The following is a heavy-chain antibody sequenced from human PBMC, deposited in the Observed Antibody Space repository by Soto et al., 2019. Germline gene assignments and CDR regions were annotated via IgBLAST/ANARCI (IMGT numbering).Heavy chain of an antibody. Sequence: EVQLVESGGGLIQPGGSLRLSCAASGFTVSSNYMSWVRQAPGKGLEWVSVMYSGGSTYYADSVKGRFTIYRDNSKNTLYIQMNSLRAEDTAVYYCARDRVESGYPEYFQHWGQGTLVTVSS. CDR3: ARDRVESGYPEYFQH. D-gene: IGHD3-22*01. J-gene: IGHJ1*01. CDR1: GFTVSSNY. CDR2: MYSGGST. V-gene: IGHV3-53*01.